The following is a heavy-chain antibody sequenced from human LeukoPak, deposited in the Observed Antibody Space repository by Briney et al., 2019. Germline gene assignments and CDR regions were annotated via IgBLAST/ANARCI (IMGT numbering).Heavy chain of an antibody. CDR2: ISGSAAAT. Sequence: GGSLRLSCAASGFTFSAYGMTWVRQAPGKGLEWVSAISGSAAATSYADSVKGRFTISRDNSRSTLYLQMNSLRAEDTAVYYCAKRGPGSPQSGKYFFDYWGQGTLVTVSS. CDR3: AKRGPGSPQSGKYFFDY. CDR1: GFTFSAYG. V-gene: IGHV3-23*01. D-gene: IGHD3-10*01. J-gene: IGHJ4*02.